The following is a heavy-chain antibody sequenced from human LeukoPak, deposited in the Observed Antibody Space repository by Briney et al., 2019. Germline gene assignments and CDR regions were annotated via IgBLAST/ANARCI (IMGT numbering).Heavy chain of an antibody. J-gene: IGHJ4*02. D-gene: IGHD3-22*01. CDR2: IIPIFGTA. Sequence: SVKVSCKASGYTFTSYAMNWVRQAPGQGLEWMGGIIPIFGTANYAQKFQGRVTITTDESTSTAYMELSSLRSEDTAVYYCARLSPYDSSGYGDYWGQGTLVTVSS. CDR3: ARLSPYDSSGYGDY. CDR1: GYTFTSYA. V-gene: IGHV1-69*05.